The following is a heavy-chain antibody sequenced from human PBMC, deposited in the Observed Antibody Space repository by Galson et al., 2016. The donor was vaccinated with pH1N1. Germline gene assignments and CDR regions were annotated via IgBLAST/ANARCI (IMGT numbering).Heavy chain of an antibody. CDR2: IYYSGNT. D-gene: IGHD3-22*01. Sequence: ETLSLTCTVSGASVTRGDSYWSWIRQSPGGGLEWIGYIYYSGNTKYNPSLKGRVIISVDTSKNQFYLKLSSVTAADTAVYYCAREWRYYDSSGFPINDALDIWGQGTVVTVSS. J-gene: IGHJ3*02. CDR3: AREWRYYDSSGFPINDALDI. CDR1: GASVTRGDSY. V-gene: IGHV4-61*08.